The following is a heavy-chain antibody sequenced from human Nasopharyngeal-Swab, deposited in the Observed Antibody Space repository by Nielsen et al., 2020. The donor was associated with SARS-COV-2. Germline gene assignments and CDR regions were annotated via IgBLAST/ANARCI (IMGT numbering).Heavy chain of an antibody. V-gene: IGHV3-9*01. CDR1: GFTFDDYA. D-gene: IGHD6-19*01. CDR2: ISWNSGST. CDR3: AKDNGSGWYEFDY. J-gene: IGHJ4*02. Sequence: SLKISCAASGFTFDDYAMHWVRQAPGKGLEWVSGISWNSGSTGYADSVKGRFTISRDNAKNSLYLQMNSLRAEDTALHYCAKDNGSGWYEFDYWGQGTLVTVSS.